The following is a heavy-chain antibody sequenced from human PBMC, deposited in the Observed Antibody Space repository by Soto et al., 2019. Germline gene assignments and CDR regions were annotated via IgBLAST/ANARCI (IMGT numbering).Heavy chain of an antibody. CDR2: ISYDGTNK. CDR1: GFNFITHA. V-gene: IGHV3-30-3*01. Sequence: QVQLVESGGGVVQPGRSLRLSCAASGFNFITHAMYWVRQAPGKGLEWVALISYDGTNKYYADSLKGRFTISRDNSNIPLFLQMNSLRVEDTAVYFCARDRYYFGSGSESDGMDVWGQGTTVTVSS. CDR3: ARDRYYFGSGSESDGMDV. J-gene: IGHJ6*02. D-gene: IGHD3-10*01.